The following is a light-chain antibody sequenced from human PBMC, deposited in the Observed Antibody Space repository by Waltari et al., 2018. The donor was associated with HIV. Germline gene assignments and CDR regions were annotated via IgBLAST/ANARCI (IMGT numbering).Light chain of an antibody. Sequence: SGLTQPASLSGFPGPSITIPCTGAYRDFGLYNFISWYQHHPGKVPKVIRSEVDSRASGISHRFSGSKSGNTASLTISGLQAEDEAVYYCASYTANDTVIFAGGTTVTVL. CDR3: ASYTANDTVI. CDR1: YRDFGLYNF. V-gene: IGLV2-14*01. CDR2: EVD. J-gene: IGLJ2*01.